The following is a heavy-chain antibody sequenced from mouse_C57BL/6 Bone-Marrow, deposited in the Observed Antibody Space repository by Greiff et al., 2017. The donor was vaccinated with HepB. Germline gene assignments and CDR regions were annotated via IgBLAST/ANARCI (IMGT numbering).Heavy chain of an antibody. D-gene: IGHD2-3*01. J-gene: IGHJ4*01. CDR2: IDPSDSET. Sequence: QVQLQQPGAELVRPGSSVKLSCKASGYTFTSYWMHWVKQRPIQGLEWIGNIDPSDSETHYNQKFKDKATLTVDKSSSTAYMQLSSLTSEDSAVYYCARNDGYYPYYYAMDYWGQGTSVTVSS. V-gene: IGHV1-52*01. CDR3: ARNDGYYPYYYAMDY. CDR1: GYTFTSYW.